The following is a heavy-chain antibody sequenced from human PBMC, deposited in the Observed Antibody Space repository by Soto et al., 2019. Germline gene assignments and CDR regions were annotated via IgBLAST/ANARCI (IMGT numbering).Heavy chain of an antibody. D-gene: IGHD2-2*01. CDR2: ISAYNGNT. Sequence: ASVKVSCKASGYTFTSYGISWVRQAPGQGLEWMGWISAYNGNTNYAQKLQGRVTMTTDTSTSTAYKKLRSLRSDDTAVYYCARSLTAADAFDIWGPGTMVTVSS. CDR1: GYTFTSYG. V-gene: IGHV1-18*01. J-gene: IGHJ3*02. CDR3: ARSLTAADAFDI.